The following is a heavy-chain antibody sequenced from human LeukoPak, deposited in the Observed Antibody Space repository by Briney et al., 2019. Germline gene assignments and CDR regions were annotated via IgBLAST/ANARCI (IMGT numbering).Heavy chain of an antibody. Sequence: GRSLRLSCAASGFTFDDYAMHWVRQAPGKGLEWVSGISWNSGSIGYADSVKGRFTISRDNAKNSLYLQMNSLRAEDTALYYCAKEGSSWRYLDYWGQGTLVTVSS. V-gene: IGHV3-9*01. CDR2: ISWNSGSI. CDR3: AKEGSSWRYLDY. CDR1: GFTFDDYA. J-gene: IGHJ4*02. D-gene: IGHD6-13*01.